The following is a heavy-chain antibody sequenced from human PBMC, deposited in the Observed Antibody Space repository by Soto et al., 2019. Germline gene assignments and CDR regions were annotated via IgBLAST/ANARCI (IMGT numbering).Heavy chain of an antibody. J-gene: IGHJ4*02. CDR2: IKSRNEKETT. CDR3: VTVLPHANSWFDY. CDR1: GFTFSKVW. V-gene: IGHV3-15*01. Sequence: GHLVESGGGFVKPGGSLTLSCAASGFTFSKVWLSWVRQGPGKGLEWLGGIKSRNEKETTDYASPARGRFIISRDDSKNMLYLQLNSLKSEDTGVYYCVTVLPHANSWFDYWGQGTPVTVSS. D-gene: IGHD2-2*01.